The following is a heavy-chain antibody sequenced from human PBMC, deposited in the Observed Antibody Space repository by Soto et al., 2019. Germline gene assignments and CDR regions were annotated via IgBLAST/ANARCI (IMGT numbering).Heavy chain of an antibody. D-gene: IGHD3-3*01. Sequence: GASVKVSCKTSGYTFNTHGINWVRQAPGQPLELMGWISAYDGKRTYAEKFQGGVALTTATSMSTASMELRSLRSDDPPHYYWARAFHDFGTTYWFDPWGQIPPITV. CDR3: ARAFHDFGTTYWFDP. J-gene: IGHJ5*02. CDR1: GYTFNTHG. CDR2: ISAYDGKR. V-gene: IGHV1-18*04.